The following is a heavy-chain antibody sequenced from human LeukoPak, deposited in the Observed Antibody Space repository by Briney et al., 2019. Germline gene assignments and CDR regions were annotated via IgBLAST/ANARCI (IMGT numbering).Heavy chain of an antibody. Sequence: PSETLSLTCTVSSGSISSSTYYWGWIRQPPGKGLEWIGTIYYTGSTYYNPSLKSRVTISVDTSKNQFSLKLTSVTAADTAIYYCARAVGTDGYNLWVYWGQGTLVTVSS. V-gene: IGHV4-39*07. CDR1: SGSISSSTYY. CDR3: ARAVGTDGYNLWVY. CDR2: IYYTGST. D-gene: IGHD5-24*01. J-gene: IGHJ4*02.